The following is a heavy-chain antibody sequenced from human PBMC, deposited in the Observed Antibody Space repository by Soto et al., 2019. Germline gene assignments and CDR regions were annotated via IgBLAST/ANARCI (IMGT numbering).Heavy chain of an antibody. J-gene: IGHJ4*02. CDR3: VRKPYSSSWSDY. CDR1: GFTFSDYY. CDR2: ISRSGSTI. D-gene: IGHD6-13*01. V-gene: IGHV3-11*01. Sequence: QVQLVESGGGLVKPGGSLRLSCAASGFTFSDYYMSWIRQAPGKGLEWVSYISRSGSTIYYADSVKGRFTISRDNAKNSLYLQMKSLRAEDTAVYYCVRKPYSSSWSDYWGQGTLVTVSS.